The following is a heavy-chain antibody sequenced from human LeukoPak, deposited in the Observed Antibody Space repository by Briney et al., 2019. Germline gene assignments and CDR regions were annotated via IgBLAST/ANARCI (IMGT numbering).Heavy chain of an antibody. J-gene: IGHJ4*02. CDR1: GVSISSREW. V-gene: IGHV4-4*02. D-gene: IGHD3-9*01. CDR2: IHRAGRT. CDR3: GKTDIYFNPIDY. Sequence: SGTLSLTCAVSGVSISSREWWIWVRQPPGQGLEWIGEIHRAGRTRYNPSLKSRVTISMDYSKNQFSLKLTSVTAADTAIYYCGKTDIYFNPIDYWGPGSLVTVSS.